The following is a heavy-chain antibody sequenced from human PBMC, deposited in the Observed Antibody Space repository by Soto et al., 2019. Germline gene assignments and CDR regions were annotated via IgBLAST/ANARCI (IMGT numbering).Heavy chain of an antibody. CDR3: AREIRRGYYYHFDY. CDR2: INPNSGGT. Sequence: ASVKVSCNASGGTFSSYAISWVRPAPGQGLEWMGWINPNSGGTNYAQKFQGRVTMTRDTSISTAYMELSRLRSDDTAVYYCAREIRRGYYYHFDYWCRGTLVTFSS. D-gene: IGHD3-22*01. CDR1: GGTFSSYA. J-gene: IGHJ4*02. V-gene: IGHV1-2*02.